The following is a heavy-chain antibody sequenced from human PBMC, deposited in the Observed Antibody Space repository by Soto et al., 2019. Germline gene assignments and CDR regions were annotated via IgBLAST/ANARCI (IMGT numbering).Heavy chain of an antibody. CDR2: ISGSGGST. Sequence: GGSLILSCAASGFTFSSYSMSWVRQAPGKGLEWVSAISGSGGSTYYADSVKGRFTISRDNSKNTLYLQMNSLRAEDTAVYYCAKDLFRSGSYGYWGQGTLVNVSS. J-gene: IGHJ4*02. V-gene: IGHV3-23*01. D-gene: IGHD1-26*01. CDR1: GFTFSSYS. CDR3: AKDLFRSGSYGY.